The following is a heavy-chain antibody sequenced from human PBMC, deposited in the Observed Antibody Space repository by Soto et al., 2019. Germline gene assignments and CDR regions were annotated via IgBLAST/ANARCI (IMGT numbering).Heavy chain of an antibody. Sequence: SETLSLTCTVSGGSISSSSYYWGWIRQPPGKGLEWIGSIYYSGSTYYNPSLKSRVTISVDTSKNQFSLKLSSVTAADTAVYYCARHLGIAAAGFDYWGQGTLVTAPQ. CDR2: IYYSGST. J-gene: IGHJ4*02. V-gene: IGHV4-39*01. D-gene: IGHD6-13*01. CDR1: GGSISSSSYY. CDR3: ARHLGIAAAGFDY.